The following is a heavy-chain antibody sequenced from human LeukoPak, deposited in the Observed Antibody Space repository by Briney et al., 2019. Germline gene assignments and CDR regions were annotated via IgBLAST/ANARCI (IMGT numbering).Heavy chain of an antibody. CDR2: ISAYNGNT. CDR1: GYTFTSYG. V-gene: IGHV1-18*01. J-gene: IGHJ3*02. D-gene: IGHD3-22*01. CDR3: ARGGYYYDSSGYYYLQATGAFDI. Sequence: RASVKVSCKASGYTFTSYGISWVRQAPGQGLEWMGWISAYNGNTNYAQKLQGRVTMTTDTSTSTAYMELRSLRSDDTAVYYCARGGYYYDSSGYYYLQATGAFDIWGQGTMVTVSS.